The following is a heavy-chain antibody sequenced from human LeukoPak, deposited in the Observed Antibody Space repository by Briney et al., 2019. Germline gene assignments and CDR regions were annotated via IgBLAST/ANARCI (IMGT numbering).Heavy chain of an antibody. Sequence: PGRSLRLSCTASGFTFGDYAMSWVRQAPGKGLEWVGFIRSKAYGGTTEYAASVKGRFTISRDDSKSIAYLQMNSLKTEDTAVYYCTSFITIFGVVINQDYWGQGTLVTVSS. CDR1: GFTFGDYA. CDR2: IRSKAYGGTT. D-gene: IGHD3-3*01. J-gene: IGHJ4*02. CDR3: TSFITIFGVVINQDY. V-gene: IGHV3-49*04.